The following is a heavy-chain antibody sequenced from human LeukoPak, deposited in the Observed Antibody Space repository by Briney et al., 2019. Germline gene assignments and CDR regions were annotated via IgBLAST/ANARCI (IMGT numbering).Heavy chain of an antibody. J-gene: IGHJ4*02. D-gene: IGHD6-19*01. CDR3: ARSVAVPGRKMDY. V-gene: IGHV4-59*01. CDR2: ICYSGST. CDR1: GGSISGYY. Sequence: SETLSLTCTVSGGSISGYYWTWIRQPPGKGLEWIGYICYSGSTKYNPSLTSRVTISLDTSKNQFSLKLSSVTAADTAVYYCARSVAVPGRKMDYGGQETRVPVSS.